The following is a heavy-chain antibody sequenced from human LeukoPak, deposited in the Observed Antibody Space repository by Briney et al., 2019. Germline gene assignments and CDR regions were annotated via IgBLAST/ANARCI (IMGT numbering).Heavy chain of an antibody. CDR1: GFTFSSYS. V-gene: IGHV3-21*01. J-gene: IGHJ4*02. CDR2: ISGSSSYI. D-gene: IGHD3-22*01. Sequence: PGGSLRLSCAASGFTFSSYSMNWVRQAPGKGLEWVSSISGSSSYIYYADSVKGRFTISSDNSKNTLYLQMNSLRAEDTAVYYCARENYHDSSGLKWGQGTLVTVSS. CDR3: ARENYHDSSGLK.